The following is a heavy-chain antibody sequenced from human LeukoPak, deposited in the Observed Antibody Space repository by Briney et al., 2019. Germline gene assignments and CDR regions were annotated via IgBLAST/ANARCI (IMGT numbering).Heavy chain of an antibody. D-gene: IGHD2-21*02. CDR3: ARAQLAYCGGDCPDYYYYYMDV. J-gene: IGHJ6*03. CDR1: GYTFTSYG. V-gene: IGHV1-18*01. CDR2: ISAYNGNT. Sequence: GASVKVSCKASGYTFTSYGISWVRQAPGQGLEWMGWISAYNGNTNYAQKPQGRVTMTTDTSTSTAYMELRSLRSEDTAVYYCARAQLAYCGGDCPDYYYYYMDVWGKGTTVTVSS.